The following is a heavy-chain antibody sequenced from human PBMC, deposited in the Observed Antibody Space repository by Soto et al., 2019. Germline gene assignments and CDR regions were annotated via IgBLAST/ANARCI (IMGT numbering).Heavy chain of an antibody. V-gene: IGHV1-2*04. J-gene: IGHJ3*02. CDR1: GYTFTGYY. CDR3: ARDTWARVQVSRFGELGRTHHDFDI. D-gene: IGHD3-16*01. Sequence: GASVKVSCKASGYTFTGYYMHWVRQAPGQGLEWMGWINPNSGGTNYAQKFQGWVTMTRDTSISTAYMELSRLRSDDTAVYYCARDTWARVQVSRFGELGRTHHDFDIWCQGIMVNVAS. CDR2: INPNSGGT.